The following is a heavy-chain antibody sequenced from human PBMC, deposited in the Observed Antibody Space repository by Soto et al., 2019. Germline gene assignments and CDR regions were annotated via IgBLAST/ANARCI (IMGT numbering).Heavy chain of an antibody. CDR1: GYTFTSYG. V-gene: IGHV1-18*01. D-gene: IGHD6-19*01. CDR3: SRVLDIAVAGTDYFDY. CDR2: ISAYNSNT. J-gene: IGHJ4*02. Sequence: SVKGSCKASGYTFTSYGISWVRQAPGKGLEWMGWISAYNSNTNYAQKLQGRVTMTTDTSTSTAYMELRSLRSDDTAVYYCSRVLDIAVAGTDYFDYWGQGTLVTVSS.